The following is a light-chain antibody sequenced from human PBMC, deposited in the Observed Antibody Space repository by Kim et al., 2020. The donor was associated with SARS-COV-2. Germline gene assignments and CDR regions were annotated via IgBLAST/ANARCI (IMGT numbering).Light chain of an antibody. CDR2: DAS. J-gene: IGKJ5*01. V-gene: IGKV1-33*01. CDR3: RQYDNRSCT. Sequence: DIQMTQSPSSLSASVGDRVTITCQASQDISNYLNWYQQKPGKAPKLLIYDASNLETGVPSRFSGSGSGTEFTFTISSLQPEDIATYYCRQYDNRSCTFGQGTRLEIK. CDR1: QDISNY.